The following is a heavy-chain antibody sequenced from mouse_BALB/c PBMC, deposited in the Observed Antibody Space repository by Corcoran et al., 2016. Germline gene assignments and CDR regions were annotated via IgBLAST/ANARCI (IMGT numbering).Heavy chain of an antibody. CDR3: AREPRAMDY. J-gene: IGHJ4*01. V-gene: IGHV9-3-1*01. CDR2: INTYTGEP. CDR1: GYTFTNYG. Sequence: QIQLVQSGPEMKKPGETVKSSCTAAGYTFTNYGMNWGKQAPGKGLKWMGWINTYTGEPTYADDFKGRFAFSLETSASTAYLQINNLKNEDTATYFCAREPRAMDYWGQGTSVTVSS.